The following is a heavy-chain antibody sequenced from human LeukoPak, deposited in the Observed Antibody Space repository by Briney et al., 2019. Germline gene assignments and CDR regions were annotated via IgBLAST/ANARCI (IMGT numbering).Heavy chain of an antibody. CDR2: VNPLSGDT. CDR1: GYTFTGHY. J-gene: IGHJ4*02. V-gene: IGHV1-2*02. CDR3: ARGDADTATMGGF. D-gene: IGHD5-18*01. Sequence: GASVKVSCKTSGYTFTGHYMHWVRQAPGQGLEWMGWVNPLSGDTNYAQKFEARVTMTRDTSISTAYMELSRLTSDDTALFHCARGDADTATMGGFWGQGTLVTVSS.